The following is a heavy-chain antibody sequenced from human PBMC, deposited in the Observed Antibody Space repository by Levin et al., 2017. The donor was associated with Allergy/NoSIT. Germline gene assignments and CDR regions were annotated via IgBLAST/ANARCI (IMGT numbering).Heavy chain of an antibody. D-gene: IGHD2-8*02. V-gene: IGHV3-48*04. CDR1: GFTFSSYP. CDR2: ILRDNDIT. CDR3: TRDHSWSSDS. Sequence: GESLKISCAASGFTFSSYPMNWVRQAPGKGLEWISYILRDNDITSYAESVKGRFTISRDNAKNSLFLQMNSLRAADTAVYYCTRDHSWSSDSWGQGTLVTVSS. J-gene: IGHJ4*02.